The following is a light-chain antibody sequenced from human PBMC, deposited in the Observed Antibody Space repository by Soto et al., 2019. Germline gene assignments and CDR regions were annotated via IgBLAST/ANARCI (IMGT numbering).Light chain of an antibody. CDR1: GSSIGSNP. CDR2: LND. J-gene: IGLJ3*02. CDR3: AVWDDSLHARV. Sequence: QSVLTKPPSASGTPGQKVTISCSGSGSSIGSNPVNWFQQLPGAAPTLLIYLNDQRPSGVPARFSGSKSGTSASLAISGLQSEDEADYYCAVWDDSLHARVFGGGTKLTVL. V-gene: IGLV1-44*01.